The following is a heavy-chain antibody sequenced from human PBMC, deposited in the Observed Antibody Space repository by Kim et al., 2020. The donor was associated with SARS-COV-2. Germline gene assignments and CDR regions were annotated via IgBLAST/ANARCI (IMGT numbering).Heavy chain of an antibody. CDR1: GFTFSSYW. Sequence: GGSLRLSCAASGFTFSSYWMSWVRQAPGKGLEWVANIKQDGSEKYYVDSVKGRFTISRDNAKNSLYLQMNSLRAEDTAVYYCARGVGRTIFGVVIKFLGMDVWGQGTTVTVSS. J-gene: IGHJ6*02. CDR3: ARGVGRTIFGVVIKFLGMDV. CDR2: IKQDGSEK. V-gene: IGHV3-7*01. D-gene: IGHD3-3*01.